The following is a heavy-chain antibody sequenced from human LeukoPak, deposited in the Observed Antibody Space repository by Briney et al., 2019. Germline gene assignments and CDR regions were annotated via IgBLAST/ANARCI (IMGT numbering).Heavy chain of an antibody. CDR2: IYYSGST. J-gene: IGHJ1*01. D-gene: IGHD6-19*01. Sequence: PSETLSLTCTVSGGSISSSSYYWGWIRQPPGKGLEWIGSIYYSGSTNYNPSLKSRVTMSVDTSKNQFSLKLSSVTAADTAVYYCASNGYSSGWYREYFQHWGQGTLVTVSS. V-gene: IGHV4-39*07. CDR3: ASNGYSSGWYREYFQH. CDR1: GGSISSSSYY.